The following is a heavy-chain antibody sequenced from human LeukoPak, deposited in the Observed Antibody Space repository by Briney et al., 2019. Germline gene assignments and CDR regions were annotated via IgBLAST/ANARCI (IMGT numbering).Heavy chain of an antibody. D-gene: IGHD1-26*01. CDR1: GFTFSSHW. J-gene: IGHJ4*02. V-gene: IGHV3-7*01. CDR3: ATSGGAFAY. Sequence: GGSLRLSCAASGFTFSSHWMTWVRQVPGKGPEWVANINQDGSEKYCVDSVKGRFTISRDNAKKSLYLQMNSLRLEDTAVYYCATSGGAFAYWGQGTLVTVSS. CDR2: INQDGSEK.